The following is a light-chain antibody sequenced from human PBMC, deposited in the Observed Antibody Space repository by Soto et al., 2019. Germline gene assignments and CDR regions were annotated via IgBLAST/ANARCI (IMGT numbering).Light chain of an antibody. Sequence: EIALTQSPGTLSLSPGERATLSCRARESVSSNYIAWYQKKPGQAPRLLIYGASRAATGIPERFSGGGSGTDFTLTISRLEPEEFAVYYCRQYVRSPWTFCQGTKVEV. J-gene: IGKJ1*01. CDR1: ESVSSNY. V-gene: IGKV3-20*01. CDR3: RQYVRSPWT. CDR2: GAS.